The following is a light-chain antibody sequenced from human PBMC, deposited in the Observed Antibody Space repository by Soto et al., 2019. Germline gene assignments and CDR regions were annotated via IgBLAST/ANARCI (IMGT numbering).Light chain of an antibody. V-gene: IGKV3-15*01. Sequence: EIVLTQSPATLSVSPGERATLSCRASQSISSNLAWYQQKPGQAPRLLIYGPSTRATGVPARFSGSGSGTEFTLTISSLQSEDFAVYYCQQYNSWPLTFGGGTKVHIK. CDR2: GPS. CDR3: QQYNSWPLT. J-gene: IGKJ4*01. CDR1: QSISSN.